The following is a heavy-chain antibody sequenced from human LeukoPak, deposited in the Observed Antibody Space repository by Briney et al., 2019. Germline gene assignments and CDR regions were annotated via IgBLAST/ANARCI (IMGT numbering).Heavy chain of an antibody. V-gene: IGHV4-59*01. CDR1: GGSISSYY. J-gene: IGHJ5*01. Sequence: PSETLSLTCTVSGGSISSYYWTWIRQPPGKGLEWIGYIHYSGSTNYNPSLKSRVTISVDTSKNQFSLKLSSVTAADTAVYYCARGFGSGFGWFDSWGQGTLVTVPS. CDR3: ARGFGSGFGWFDS. CDR2: IHYSGST. D-gene: IGHD3-10*01.